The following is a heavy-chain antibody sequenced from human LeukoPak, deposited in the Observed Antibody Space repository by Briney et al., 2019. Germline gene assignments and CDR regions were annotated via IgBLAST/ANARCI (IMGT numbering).Heavy chain of an antibody. J-gene: IGHJ4*02. CDR1: GFPFSSYW. Sequence: GGSLRLSCVASGFPFSSYWMTWVRQAPGKGLEWVANIKQDGSKKSYVDSVKGRFTISRDNAKNSLYLQMNSLRAEDTAIYYCARATDYWGQGTLVTVSS. CDR3: ARATDY. V-gene: IGHV3-7*01. CDR2: IKQDGSKK. D-gene: IGHD4-17*01.